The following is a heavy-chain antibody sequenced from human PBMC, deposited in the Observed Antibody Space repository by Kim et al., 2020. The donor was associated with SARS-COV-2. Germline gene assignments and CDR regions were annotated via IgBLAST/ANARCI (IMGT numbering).Heavy chain of an antibody. D-gene: IGHD5-12*01. V-gene: IGHV4-39*07. J-gene: IGHJ4*02. CDR3: ARDRRAGSDGYNGGIGY. Sequence: SETLSLTCTVSGGSISSSSYYWGWIRQPPGKELEWIGSIYYSGSTYYNPSLKSRVTISVDTSKNQFSLKLSSVTAADTAVYYCARDRRAGSDGYNGGIGYGGQGTLVTVSS. CDR1: GGSISSSSYY. CDR2: IYYSGST.